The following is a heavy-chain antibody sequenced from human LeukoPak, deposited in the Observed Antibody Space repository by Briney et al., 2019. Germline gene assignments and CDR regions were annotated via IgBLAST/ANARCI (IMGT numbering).Heavy chain of an antibody. Sequence: PGGSLRLSCEGSGYSFSSFWMHWVRQAPGEGLVWVSRLNEDGGITNYADFAKGRFTISRDNARNTLYLQMNSLRAEDTAVYYCARVYLPYSIQRVYFDYWGQGTLVTVSS. CDR2: LNEDGGIT. D-gene: IGHD2-15*01. CDR3: ARVYLPYSIQRVYFDY. CDR1: GYSFSSFW. J-gene: IGHJ4*02. V-gene: IGHV3-74*01.